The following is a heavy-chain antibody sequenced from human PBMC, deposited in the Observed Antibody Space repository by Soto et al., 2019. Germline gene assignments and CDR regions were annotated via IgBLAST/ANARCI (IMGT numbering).Heavy chain of an antibody. D-gene: IGHD1-26*01. V-gene: IGHV3-48*02. Sequence: EVQLVESGGGLVQPGGSLRLSCAASGFTFSSYSMNWVRQAPGKGLEWVSYISSGSSTIYYADSVKGRFTISRDNAKNSLYLQMNSRRDEDSAVYYCASQGSDDRPYFDYWGQGTLVTVSS. J-gene: IGHJ4*02. CDR2: ISSGSSTI. CDR3: ASQGSDDRPYFDY. CDR1: GFTFSSYS.